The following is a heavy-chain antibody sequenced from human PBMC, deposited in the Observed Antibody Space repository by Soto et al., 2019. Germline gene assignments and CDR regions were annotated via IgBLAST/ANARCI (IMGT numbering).Heavy chain of an antibody. D-gene: IGHD3-22*01. Sequence: PGGSLRLSCAASGFTFSSYAMSWVRQAPGKGLEWVSAISGSGGSTYYADSVKGRFTISRDNAKNTLYLQMKSLRVDDTAVYYCARYPYDSSGFFDYWGQGTLVTVSS. CDR3: ARYPYDSSGFFDY. J-gene: IGHJ4*02. CDR1: GFTFSSYA. V-gene: IGHV3-23*01. CDR2: ISGSGGST.